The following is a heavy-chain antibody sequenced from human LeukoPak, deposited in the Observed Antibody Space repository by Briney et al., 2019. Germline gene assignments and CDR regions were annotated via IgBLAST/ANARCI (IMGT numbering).Heavy chain of an antibody. V-gene: IGHV3-30*03. Sequence: PGRSLRLSCAASGFTFSNDGMHWVRQARGRGLEWVALISYDGSGKHYADSVKGRFTVSRDNSKNTLYLQMNSLSRDNTAVYYCVGVGGYDSSGFLDYWGQGTLVTVSS. J-gene: IGHJ4*02. CDR3: VGVGGYDSSGFLDY. CDR1: GFTFSNDG. CDR2: ISYDGSGK. D-gene: IGHD3-22*01.